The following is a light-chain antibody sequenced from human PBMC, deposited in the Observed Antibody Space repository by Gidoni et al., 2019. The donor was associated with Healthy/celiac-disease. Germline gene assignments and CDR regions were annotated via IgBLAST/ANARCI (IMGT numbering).Light chain of an antibody. Sequence: EIVLTQSPGTLSLSPGERATLSCRASPSVSSSYLAWYQQTPGQAPRLLIYGASSRATGIPDRFSGSGSGTDFTLTISRLEPEDFAVYYCQKYGSSPWTFGQXTKVEIK. CDR1: PSVSSSY. J-gene: IGKJ1*01. V-gene: IGKV3-20*01. CDR3: QKYGSSPWT. CDR2: GAS.